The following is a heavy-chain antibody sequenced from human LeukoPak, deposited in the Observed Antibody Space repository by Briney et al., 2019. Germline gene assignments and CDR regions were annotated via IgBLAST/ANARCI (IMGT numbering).Heavy chain of an antibody. D-gene: IGHD2-15*01. CDR2: IKQDGSEK. CDR1: GFTFSSYW. V-gene: IGHV3-7*01. CDR3: ARADRRYCSGGSCYSSLDY. J-gene: IGHJ4*02. Sequence: GGSLRLSCAASGFTFSSYWMSWVRQAPGKGLEWVANIKQDGSEKYYVDSVKGRFTISRDNAENSLYLQMNSLGAEDTAVYYCARADRRYCSGGSCYSSLDYWGQGTLVTVSS.